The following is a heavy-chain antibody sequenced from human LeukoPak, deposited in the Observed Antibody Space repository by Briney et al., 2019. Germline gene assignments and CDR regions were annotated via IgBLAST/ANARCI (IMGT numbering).Heavy chain of an antibody. J-gene: IGHJ4*02. D-gene: IGHD3-10*01. CDR1: GFTFSSYG. V-gene: IGHV3-23*01. CDR3: ARADGSGSWAFDY. Sequence: PGGSLRLSCAASGFTFSSYGMSWVRPAPGKGLEWVSAISGSGGSTYYADSVKGRFTISRDNSKNTLYLQMNSLRAEDTAVYYCARADGSGSWAFDYWGQGTLVTVSS. CDR2: ISGSGGST.